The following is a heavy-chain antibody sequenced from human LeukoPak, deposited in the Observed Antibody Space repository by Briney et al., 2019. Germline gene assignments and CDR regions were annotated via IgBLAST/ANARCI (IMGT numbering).Heavy chain of an antibody. D-gene: IGHD6-13*01. CDR2: ISAYNGNT. J-gene: IGHJ5*02. V-gene: IGHV1-18*01. Sequence: GASVKVSCKASGYTFTSYGISWVRQAPGQGLEWMGWISAYNGNTNYAQKLQGRVTMTTDTSTSTAYMELRSLRSDDTAVYYCARDRPISIAAAGRGWFDPWGQGTLVTVSS. CDR3: ARDRPISIAAAGRGWFDP. CDR1: GYTFTSYG.